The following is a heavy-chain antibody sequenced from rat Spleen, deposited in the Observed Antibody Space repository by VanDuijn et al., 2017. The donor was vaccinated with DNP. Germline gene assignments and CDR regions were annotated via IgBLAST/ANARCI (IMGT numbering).Heavy chain of an antibody. CDR2: ISYDGGSS. V-gene: IGHV5-7*01. CDR3: ARPDY. CDR1: GFTFSDYN. Sequence: EVQLVESGGGLVRPGRSLKLSCAASGFTFSDYNMAWVRQAPKKGLEWVATISYDGGSSDYRDSVKGRFTVSRHNAKSTLYLQMDSLRSEDTATYYCARPDYWGQGVMVTVSS. J-gene: IGHJ2*01.